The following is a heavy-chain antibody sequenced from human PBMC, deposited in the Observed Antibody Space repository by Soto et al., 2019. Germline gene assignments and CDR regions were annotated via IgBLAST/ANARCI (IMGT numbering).Heavy chain of an antibody. CDR1: GFTFRSYT. CDR3: VKDSLVTVLVAVFDY. V-gene: IGHV3-23*01. J-gene: IGHJ4*02. D-gene: IGHD2-21*02. Sequence: VQMLESGGGLVQPGGSLTLSCVASGFTFRSYTMTWVRQAPGKGLEWVSTITASGKTTYYADSVKGRFTISRDNSNNTLFLQMNSLRADDTALYYCVKDSLVTVLVAVFDYWGQGAQVTVSS. CDR2: ITASGKTT.